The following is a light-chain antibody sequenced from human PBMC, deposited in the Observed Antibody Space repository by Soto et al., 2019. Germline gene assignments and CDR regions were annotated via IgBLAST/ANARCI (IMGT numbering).Light chain of an antibody. CDR2: KAS. V-gene: IGKV1-5*03. J-gene: IGKJ1*01. CDR1: QSISSW. CDR3: QHYNSYSEA. Sequence: DIQLTQSPSTLSASFRDRVTITSRASQSISSWLAWYQQKPEKAPKLLIYKASTLKSGVPSRFSGSGSGTEFTLTISSLQPDDFATYYCQHYNSYSEAFGQGTKVDIK.